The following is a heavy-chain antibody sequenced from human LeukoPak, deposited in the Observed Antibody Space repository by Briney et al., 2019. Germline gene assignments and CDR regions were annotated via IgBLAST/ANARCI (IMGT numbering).Heavy chain of an antibody. D-gene: IGHD5-12*01. CDR3: ARYTSGYDFDY. V-gene: IGHV3-33*01. Sequence: GRSLRLSCAASGFTFSGHGMHWVRQAPGKGLDWVAVIWYDGSQKYYADSVKGRFTISRDNSKNTLFLQMNSLRAEDTAVYHCARYTSGYDFDYWGQGTLVTVSS. CDR2: IWYDGSQK. CDR1: GFTFSGHG. J-gene: IGHJ4*02.